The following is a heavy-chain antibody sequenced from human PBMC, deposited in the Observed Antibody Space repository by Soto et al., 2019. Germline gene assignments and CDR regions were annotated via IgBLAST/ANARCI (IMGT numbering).Heavy chain of an antibody. Sequence: GSLRLSCAASGFTFSSYAMSWVRQAPGKGLEWVSAISGSGGSTYYADSVKGRFTISRDNSKNTLYLQMNSLRAEDTAVYYCAKAMGNIVPTGNNFDYWGQGTLVTVSS. CDR3: AKAMGNIVPTGNNFDY. V-gene: IGHV3-23*01. D-gene: IGHD5-12*01. J-gene: IGHJ4*02. CDR2: ISGSGGST. CDR1: GFTFSSYA.